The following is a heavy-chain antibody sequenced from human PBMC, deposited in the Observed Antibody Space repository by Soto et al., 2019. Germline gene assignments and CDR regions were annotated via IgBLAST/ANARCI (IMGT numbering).Heavy chain of an antibody. CDR1: GGSFTSNNG. D-gene: IGHD1-7*01. J-gene: IGHJ4*02. CDR3: ASRDPGTSVDY. V-gene: IGHV4-4*02. Sequence: SAPQSLTWAVAGGSFTSNNGWTRVRQPPGQGLEWIGEIYRTGSTNYNPSLKSRVTISLDKSENQFSLKVTSLTAADTAVYYCASRDPGTSVDYWGQGTLVTVSS. CDR2: IYRTGST.